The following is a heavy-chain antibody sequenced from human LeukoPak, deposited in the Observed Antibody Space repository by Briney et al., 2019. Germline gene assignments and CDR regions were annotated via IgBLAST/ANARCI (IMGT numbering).Heavy chain of an antibody. CDR3: ARPSLYEGKVWWDA. J-gene: IGHJ5*02. CDR2: IIPILGIA. D-gene: IGHD5/OR15-5a*01. Sequence: VASVKVSCKASGGTFSSYAISWVRQAPGQGLEWMGRIIPILGIANYAQKFQGRVTITADKSTSTAYMELSSLRSEDTAVYYCARPSLYEGKVWWDAWGEGTLVTVSS. V-gene: IGHV1-69*04. CDR1: GGTFSSYA.